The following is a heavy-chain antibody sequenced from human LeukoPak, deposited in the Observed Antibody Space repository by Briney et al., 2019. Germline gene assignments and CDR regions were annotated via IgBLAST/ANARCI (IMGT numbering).Heavy chain of an antibody. V-gene: IGHV5-51*01. J-gene: IGHJ4*02. CDR3: ARIPCSSASCHKRFDY. CDR1: GYSFTSYW. D-gene: IGHD2-2*01. CDR2: ICPGDSDA. Sequence: GESLKISCKGSGYSFTSYWIGWVRQMPGKGLEWMGIICPGDSDATYSPSFQGQVTISADKSISTAYLQWSSLKASDTAIYYCARIPCSSASCHKRFDYWGQGTLVTVSS.